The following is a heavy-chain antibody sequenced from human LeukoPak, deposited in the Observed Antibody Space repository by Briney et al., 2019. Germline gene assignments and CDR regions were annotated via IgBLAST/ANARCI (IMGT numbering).Heavy chain of an antibody. Sequence: PGGSLRLSCAASGFTFSSYAMHWVRQAPGKGLEWVAVISYDGSNKYYADSVKGRFTISRDNSKNTLYLQMNSLRAEDTAVYYCAKDLVVVVPAAIINYYYGMDVWGQGTTVTVSS. CDR1: GFTFSSYA. V-gene: IGHV3-30-3*01. J-gene: IGHJ6*02. CDR3: AKDLVVVVPAAIINYYYGMDV. CDR2: ISYDGSNK. D-gene: IGHD2-2*01.